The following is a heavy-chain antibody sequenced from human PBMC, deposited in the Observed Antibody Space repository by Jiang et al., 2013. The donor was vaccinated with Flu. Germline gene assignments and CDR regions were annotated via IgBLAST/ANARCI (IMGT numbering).Heavy chain of an antibody. Sequence: VQLLESGGGVVQPGRSLRLSCAASGFSFSSYGLQWVRQAPGKGLEWVAVIWFDGSNKYYADSVRGRFTISRDNSKNTLYLQMNSLTAEDTAVYYCARDQRTFRDGDSSFYFDYWAREPWSPSP. CDR3: ARDQRTFRDGDSSFYFDY. V-gene: IGHV3-33*01. CDR2: IWFDGSNK. D-gene: IGHD5-24*01. CDR1: GFSFSSYG. J-gene: IGHJ4*02.